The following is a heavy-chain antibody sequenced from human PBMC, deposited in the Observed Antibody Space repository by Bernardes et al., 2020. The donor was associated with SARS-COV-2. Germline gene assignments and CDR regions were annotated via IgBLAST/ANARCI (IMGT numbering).Heavy chain of an antibody. J-gene: IGHJ5*02. D-gene: IGHD3-9*01. CDR2: ISHSGIS. CDR1: GGTFSDNP. CDR3: SRGAPGS. V-gene: IGHV4-34*01. Sequence: WESLRLTRAVSGGTFSDNPWTWIRQSPGKGLEWIGQISHSGISNYNPSLKSRVTMSVDTSKNQFSLNLTSVTAADTAVYFCSRGAPGSWGQGTLVTVSS.